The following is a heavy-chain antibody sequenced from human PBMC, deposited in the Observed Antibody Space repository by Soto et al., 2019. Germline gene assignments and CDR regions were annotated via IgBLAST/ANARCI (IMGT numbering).Heavy chain of an antibody. CDR3: AKRYCSGGICYPLDH. Sequence: GSLRLSCAASGFIFRDYWMNWVRQAPGKGPEWVANIKVDGTEKNYVDSVKGRFTISRDNAKNTLYLQMNSLRAEDTAVYFCAKRYCSGGICYPLDHWGQGTQVTVSS. D-gene: IGHD2-15*01. CDR2: IKVDGTEK. CDR1: GFIFRDYW. J-gene: IGHJ4*02. V-gene: IGHV3-7*03.